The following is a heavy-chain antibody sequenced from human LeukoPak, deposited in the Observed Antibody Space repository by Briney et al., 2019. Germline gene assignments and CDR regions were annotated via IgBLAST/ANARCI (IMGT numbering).Heavy chain of an antibody. J-gene: IGHJ3*02. Sequence: PSGGSLRLSCVASGFTFDDYALYWVRQAPGKGLEWVSGINWNSATVGYADSVKGRFTISRDNAKNSLYLQMNSLRVEDTALYYCVKDKGYYGLSSVFDIWGQGTTVTVSS. D-gene: IGHD3-10*01. CDR3: VKDKGYYGLSSVFDI. CDR2: INWNSATV. V-gene: IGHV3-9*01. CDR1: GFTFDDYA.